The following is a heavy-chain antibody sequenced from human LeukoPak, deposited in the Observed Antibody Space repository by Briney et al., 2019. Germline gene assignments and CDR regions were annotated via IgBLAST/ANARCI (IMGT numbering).Heavy chain of an antibody. V-gene: IGHV4-61*01. CDR1: GGSVSSGSYY. J-gene: IGHJ5*02. D-gene: IGHD3-22*01. CDR3: AREGYYDSSGYPGNWFDP. CDR2: IYYSGST. Sequence: SETLSLTCTVSGGSVSSGSYYWSWIRQPPGKGLEWIGYIYYSGSTSYNPSLKSRVTISVDTSKNQFSLKLSSVTAADTAVYYCAREGYYDSSGYPGNWFDPWGQGTLVTVSS.